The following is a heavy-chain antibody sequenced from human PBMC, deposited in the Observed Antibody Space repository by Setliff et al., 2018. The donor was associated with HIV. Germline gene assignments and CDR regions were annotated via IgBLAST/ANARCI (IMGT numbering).Heavy chain of an antibody. CDR3: AREKGNAPAAYYLDY. V-gene: IGHV3-30*04. J-gene: IGHJ4*02. CDR2: ISDDGGQT. Sequence: GASVKVSCAASGFTFNTYSIHWVRQAPGKGLEWVAVISDDGGQTYYAGSVEGRFTIFRDNSKNTMYLQMNSLRGEDTAVYYCAREKGNAPAAYYLDYWGQGTLVTVSS. D-gene: IGHD3-10*01. CDR1: GFTFNTYS.